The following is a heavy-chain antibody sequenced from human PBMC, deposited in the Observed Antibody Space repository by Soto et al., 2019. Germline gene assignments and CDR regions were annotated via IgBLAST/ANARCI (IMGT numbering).Heavy chain of an antibody. Sequence: QEQLEQSGAEVKKPGASGKISCKTSGHTFANNFLHWVRQAPGQGHEWMGVLDPTSDRTNCEPQFQGRVTRTRDTSTYTVFLELSSLRSEDTAVYYCAREGGTANIDVGTSGFDVWGQGTMVTVSS. V-gene: IGHV1-46*01. CDR2: LDPTSDRT. J-gene: IGHJ3*01. CDR3: AREGGTANIDVGTSGFDV. D-gene: IGHD1-1*01. CDR1: GHTFANNF.